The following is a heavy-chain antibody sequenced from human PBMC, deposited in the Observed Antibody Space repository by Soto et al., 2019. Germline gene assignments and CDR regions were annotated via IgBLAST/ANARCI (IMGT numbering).Heavy chain of an antibody. D-gene: IGHD6-19*01. V-gene: IGHV4-31*03. Sequence: SETLSLTCTVSGGSISSGGYYWSWIRQHPGKGLEWIGYIYYSGSTYYNPSLKSRVTISVDTSKNQFSLKLSSVTAADTAVYYCARGIAVAGTSKFDYWGQGTLVTVSS. CDR3: ARGIAVAGTSKFDY. CDR2: IYYSGST. J-gene: IGHJ4*02. CDR1: GGSISSGGYY.